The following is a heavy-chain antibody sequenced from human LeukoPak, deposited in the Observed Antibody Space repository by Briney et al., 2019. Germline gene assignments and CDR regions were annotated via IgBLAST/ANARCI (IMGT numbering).Heavy chain of an antibody. CDR3: ARDRDSSGWYGDIDI. CDR1: GYTFTSYY. J-gene: IGHJ3*02. D-gene: IGHD6-19*01. Sequence: AAVKVSCKASGYTFTSYYMHWVRQAPGQGLEGMGIINPSCGSTNYAHKFQGRVTITRDTSTSTVYIELSSLRSEDKAVYYCARDRDSSGWYGDIDIWGQGTMVTASS. CDR2: INPSCGST. V-gene: IGHV1-46*01.